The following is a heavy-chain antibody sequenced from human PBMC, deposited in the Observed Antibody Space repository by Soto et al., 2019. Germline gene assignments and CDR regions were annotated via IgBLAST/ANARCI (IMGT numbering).Heavy chain of an antibody. CDR3: ATMVIDAPMVAPSDY. Sequence: ASVKVSCKASGYTFSGYYLHWVRQAPGQGLEWMGWINPRIGEVKYAQKFQGRVSMTSDTSNNTVYMELSRLRSDDTAVYYCATMVIDAPMVAPSDYWGQGSLVTVSS. CDR2: INPRIGEV. CDR1: GYTFSGYY. J-gene: IGHJ4*02. D-gene: IGHD2-21*01. V-gene: IGHV1-2*02.